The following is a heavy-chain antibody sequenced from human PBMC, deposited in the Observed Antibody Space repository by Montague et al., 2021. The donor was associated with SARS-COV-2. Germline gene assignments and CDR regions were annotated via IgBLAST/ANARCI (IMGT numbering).Heavy chain of an antibody. Sequence: SLRLSCAVSGFTFSAYAMSWVRQAPGKGLEWVSGITGGGVTFYGDSVKGRFTIPRDISKNTLYLQINSLRAEDTAVYFCVKDNTLTGINYSENWGQGTLVSVSS. CDR3: VKDNTLTGINYSEN. J-gene: IGHJ4*02. V-gene: IGHV3-23*01. CDR2: ITGGGVT. CDR1: GFTFSAYA. D-gene: IGHD2-21*02.